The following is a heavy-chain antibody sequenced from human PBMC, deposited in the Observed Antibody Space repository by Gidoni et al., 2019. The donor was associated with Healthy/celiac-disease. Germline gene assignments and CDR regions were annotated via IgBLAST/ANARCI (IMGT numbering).Heavy chain of an antibody. CDR2: IYTSGST. CDR3: AREPPGYSYGLYYFDY. D-gene: IGHD5-18*01. Sequence: QVQLLESGPGLVTPSQTLSLTCTVSGGSISSGSYYWSWIRQPAGKGLEWIGRIYTSGSTNYNPSLKSRVTISVDTYKNQFSLKLSSVTAADTAVYYCAREPPGYSYGLYYFDYWGQGTLVTVSS. CDR1: GGSISSGSYY. J-gene: IGHJ4*02. V-gene: IGHV4-61*02.